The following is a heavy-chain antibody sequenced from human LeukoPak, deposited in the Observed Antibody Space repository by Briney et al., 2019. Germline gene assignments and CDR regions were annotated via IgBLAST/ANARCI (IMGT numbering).Heavy chain of an antibody. J-gene: IGHJ4*02. CDR3: ATGRSFSGSYWDY. Sequence: GESLKISCKGSGYSFTSYWIGWVRQMPGKGLEWMGIIYPGDSDTRYSPSFQGQVTISADKFISTAYLQWSSLKASDTAMYYCATGRSFSGSYWDYWGQGTLVTVSS. V-gene: IGHV5-51*01. CDR1: GYSFTSYW. D-gene: IGHD3-10*01. CDR2: IYPGDSDT.